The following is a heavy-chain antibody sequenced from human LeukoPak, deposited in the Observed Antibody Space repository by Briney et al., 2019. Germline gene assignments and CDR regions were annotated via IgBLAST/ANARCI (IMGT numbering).Heavy chain of an antibody. Sequence: GGSLRLSCAASGFSFSTCAMNWVRQAPGKGLEWVSTISGGGDGALYADSVKGRFTISRDNSKNTLFLQMNSLRAEDTAVYYCANYGDYYYFYYWGQGTLVTVSS. CDR1: GFSFSTCA. CDR3: ANYGDYYYFYY. CDR2: ISGGGDGA. V-gene: IGHV3-23*01. D-gene: IGHD4-17*01. J-gene: IGHJ4*02.